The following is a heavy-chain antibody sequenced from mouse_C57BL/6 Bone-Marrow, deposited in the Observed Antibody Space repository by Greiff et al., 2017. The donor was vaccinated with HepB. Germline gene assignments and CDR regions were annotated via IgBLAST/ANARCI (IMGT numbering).Heavy chain of an antibody. Sequence: EVQLVESGGGLVQPGGSLKLSCAASGFTFSDYYMYWVRQTPEKRLEWVAYISNGGGSTYYPDTVKGRFTISRDNAKNTLYLQMSRLKSEDTAMYYRARGSSGYVRAWFAYWGQGTLVTVSA. D-gene: IGHD3-2*02. CDR1: GFTFSDYY. V-gene: IGHV5-12*01. J-gene: IGHJ3*01. CDR2: ISNGGGST. CDR3: ARGSSGYVRAWFAY.